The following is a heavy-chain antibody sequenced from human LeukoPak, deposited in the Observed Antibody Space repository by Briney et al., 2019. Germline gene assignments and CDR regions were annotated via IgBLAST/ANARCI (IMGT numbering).Heavy chain of an antibody. V-gene: IGHV4-39*07. J-gene: IGHJ4*02. CDR1: GGSISSSSYY. CDR3: ARGPPGYSSSWYLDY. CDR2: IYYSGST. Sequence: SETLSLTCTVSGGSISSSSYYWGWIRQPPGKGLEWIGSIYYSGSTYYNPSLKSRVTISVDTSKNQFSLKLSSVTAADTAVYYCARGPPGYSSSWYLDYWGQGTLVTVSS. D-gene: IGHD6-13*01.